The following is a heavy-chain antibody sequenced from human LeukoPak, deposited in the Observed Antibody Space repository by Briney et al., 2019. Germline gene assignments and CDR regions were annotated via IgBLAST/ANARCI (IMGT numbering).Heavy chain of an antibody. J-gene: IGHJ4*02. CDR1: GYTFTSYG. V-gene: IGHV1-18*01. CDR2: ISVYNGNT. CDR3: ARVDGDYPGAYYFDY. Sequence: GASVKVSCKASGYTFTSYGISWVRQAPGQGLEWMGWISVYNGNTNYAQKLQGRVTMTTDTSTSTVYMELSSLRSEDTAVYYCARVDGDYPGAYYFDYWGQGTLVTVSS. D-gene: IGHD4-17*01.